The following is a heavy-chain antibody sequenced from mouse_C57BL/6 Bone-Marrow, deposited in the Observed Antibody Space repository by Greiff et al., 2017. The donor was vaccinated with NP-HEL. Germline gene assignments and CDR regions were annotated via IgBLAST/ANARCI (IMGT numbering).Heavy chain of an antibody. J-gene: IGHJ1*03. CDR3: ATITTGWYFDV. CDR2: INPNNGGT. Sequence: EVQLQQSGPELVKPGASVKISCKASGYTFTDYYMNWVKQSHGKSLEWIGDINPNNGGTSYNQKFKGKATLTVDKSSSTAYMELRSLTSEDSAVYYCATITTGWYFDVWGTGTTVTVSS. V-gene: IGHV1-26*01. D-gene: IGHD1-1*01. CDR1: GYTFTDYY.